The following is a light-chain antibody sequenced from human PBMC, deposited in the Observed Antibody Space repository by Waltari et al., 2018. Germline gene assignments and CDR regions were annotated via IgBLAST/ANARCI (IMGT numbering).Light chain of an antibody. CDR1: QSLLWSFNNNNY. V-gene: IGKV4-1*01. Sequence: DIVMTQSPASLAVSLGERATINCKSSQSLLWSFNNNNYLAWYQQKPGQPPKLLIHWASTRESGVPDRFSGSGSGADFTLTISSLQAEDVAVYYCQQYYSTPPTFGQGTKLEIK. J-gene: IGKJ2*01. CDR3: QQYYSTPPT. CDR2: WAS.